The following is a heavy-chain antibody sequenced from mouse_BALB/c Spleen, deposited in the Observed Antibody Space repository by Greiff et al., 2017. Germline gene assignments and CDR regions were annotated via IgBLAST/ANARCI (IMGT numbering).Heavy chain of an antibody. J-gene: IGHJ4*01. D-gene: IGHD1-1*01. CDR2: ISSGSSTI. Sequence: EVKLMESGGGLVQPGGSRKLSCAASGFTFSSFGMHWVRQAPEKGLEWVAYISSGSSTIYYADTVKGRFTISRDNPKNTLFLQMTSLRSEDTAMYYCARSPHYYGSSYRYAMDYWGQGTSVTVSS. CDR3: ARSPHYYGSSYRYAMDY. CDR1: GFTFSSFG. V-gene: IGHV5-17*02.